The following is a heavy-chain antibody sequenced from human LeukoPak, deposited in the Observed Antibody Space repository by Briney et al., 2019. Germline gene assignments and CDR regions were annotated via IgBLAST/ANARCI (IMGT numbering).Heavy chain of an antibody. Sequence: ASVKVSCKASGDTFSKYAFNWVRQAPGQGLEWMGRINPNSGGTNYAQKFQGRVTMTRYTSISTAYMELSRLRSDDTAVYYCARAGQSGSGWENWFDPWGQGTLVTVSS. D-gene: IGHD6-19*01. CDR2: INPNSGGT. CDR3: ARAGQSGSGWENWFDP. J-gene: IGHJ5*02. V-gene: IGHV1-2*06. CDR1: GDTFSKYA.